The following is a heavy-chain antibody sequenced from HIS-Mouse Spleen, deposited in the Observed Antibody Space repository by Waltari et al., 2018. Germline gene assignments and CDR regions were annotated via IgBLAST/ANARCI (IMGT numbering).Heavy chain of an antibody. CDR1: GFTFSSYW. V-gene: IGHV3-7*01. D-gene: IGHD3-3*01. Sequence: EVQLVESGGGLVQPGGSLRLSCSASGFTFSSYWMSWARLAPGKGLEWVANIKQDGSEKYYVDSVKGRFTISRDNAKNSLYLQMNSLRAEDTAVYYCARDRSITIFGVVTYWGQGTLVTVSS. J-gene: IGHJ4*02. CDR2: IKQDGSEK. CDR3: ARDRSITIFGVVTY.